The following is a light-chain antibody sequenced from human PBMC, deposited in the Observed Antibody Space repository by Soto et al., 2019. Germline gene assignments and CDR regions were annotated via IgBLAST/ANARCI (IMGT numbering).Light chain of an antibody. V-gene: IGLV2-14*01. CDR2: EVS. CDR1: SSDVGDYNF. J-gene: IGLJ1*01. CDR3: SSYTSSSTLYV. Sequence: QSALTQPASVSGSPGQSITISCTATSSDVGDYNFVSWYQQHPGKAPKLMIFEVSNRPSGVSNRFSGSKSGNTASLIISGLQAEDDADYYFSSYTSSSTLYVFGTGTKLTVL.